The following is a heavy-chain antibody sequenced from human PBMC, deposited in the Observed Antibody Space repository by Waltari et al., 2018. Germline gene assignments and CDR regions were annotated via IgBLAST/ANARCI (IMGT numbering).Heavy chain of an antibody. CDR2: ISYDGSNK. Sequence: QVQLVESGGGVVQPGRSLRLSCAASGFTFSSYAMHWVRQAPGKGLEWVAVISYDGSNKYYADSVKGRFTISRDNSKNTLYLQMNSLRAEDTAVYYCARDLVREIVGATNVFDYWGQGTLVTVSS. CDR3: ARDLVREIVGATNVFDY. V-gene: IGHV3-30-3*01. J-gene: IGHJ4*02. CDR1: GFTFSSYA. D-gene: IGHD1-26*01.